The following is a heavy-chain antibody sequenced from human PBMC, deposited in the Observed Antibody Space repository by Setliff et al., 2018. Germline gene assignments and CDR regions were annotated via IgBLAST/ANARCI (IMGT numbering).Heavy chain of an antibody. V-gene: IGHV4-39*01. D-gene: IGHD1-1*01. CDR2: IYYRGDT. Sequence: SETLSLTCTVSGASLSSGTYYWGWIRQPPGKGLEWIGRIYYRGDTYYNASLKGRLTISVDTAQNQLSLRLTSVTAADTAVYYCARTGTYRYFDYWGQGALVTVSS. CDR3: ARTGTYRYFDY. J-gene: IGHJ4*02. CDR1: GASLSSGTYY.